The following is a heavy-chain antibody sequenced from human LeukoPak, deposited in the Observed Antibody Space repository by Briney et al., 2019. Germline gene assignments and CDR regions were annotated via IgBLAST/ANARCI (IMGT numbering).Heavy chain of an antibody. CDR2: IFYSGST. V-gene: IGHV4-39*07. D-gene: IGHD6-19*01. CDR1: GGSISTANYY. Sequence: PSETLSLTCTVSGGSISTANYYWGWVRQPPGKGLEWIGNIFYSGSTYYNPSLKSRVTISADTSKNQFSLKLSSVTAADTAVYYCARRSGWYFIRHGWFDPWGQGTLVTVSS. J-gene: IGHJ5*02. CDR3: ARRSGWYFIRHGWFDP.